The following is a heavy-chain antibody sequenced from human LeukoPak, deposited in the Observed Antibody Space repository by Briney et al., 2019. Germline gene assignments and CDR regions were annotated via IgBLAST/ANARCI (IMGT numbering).Heavy chain of an antibody. J-gene: IGHJ4*02. CDR1: GFTFSSYG. CDR2: IWYDGSNK. D-gene: IGHD6-13*01. V-gene: IGHV3-33*01. Sequence: GGSLRLSCAASGFTFSSYGMHWVRQAPGKGLEWVAVIWYDGSNKYYADSVKGRFTISRDNAKNSLYLQMNSLRAEDTAVYYCARIMKIAAAAFDYWGQGTLVTVSS. CDR3: ARIMKIAAAAFDY.